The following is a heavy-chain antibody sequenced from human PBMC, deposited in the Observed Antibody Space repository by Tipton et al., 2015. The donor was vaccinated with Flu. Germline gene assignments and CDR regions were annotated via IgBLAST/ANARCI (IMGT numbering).Heavy chain of an antibody. CDR1: GGSISTSTYY. V-gene: IGHV4-39*01. CDR3: ARRDFSNYVSDPKSWFDS. CDR2: IHRGGSA. Sequence: TLSLTCTASGGSISTSTYYWGWIRQPLGKGLEWIGNIHRGGSALYNPSLSSRVTISADTSKNQFSLKLTSVTATDTAVYYCARRDFSNYVSDPKSWFDSWGQGTLVTVSS. J-gene: IGHJ5*01. D-gene: IGHD4-11*01.